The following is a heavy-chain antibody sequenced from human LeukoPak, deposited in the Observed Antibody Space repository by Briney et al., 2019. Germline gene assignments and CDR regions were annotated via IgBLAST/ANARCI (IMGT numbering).Heavy chain of an antibody. CDR2: MNPVSGNA. V-gene: IGHV1-8*01. D-gene: IGHD6-13*01. CDR3: ARAPMGAAALY. J-gene: IGHJ4*02. CDR1: GHTFTNFD. Sequence: ASVKVSCKASGHTFTNFDINWVRQAPGQGLEWMGWMNPVSGNAGSAQKFQGRVTLTRDTSISTAYMELSSLRSDDTAFYYCARAPMGAAALYWGQGTLVTVSS.